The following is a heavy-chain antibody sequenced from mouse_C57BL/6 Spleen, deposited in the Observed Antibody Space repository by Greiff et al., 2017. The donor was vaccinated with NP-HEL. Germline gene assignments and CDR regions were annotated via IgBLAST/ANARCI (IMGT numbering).Heavy chain of an antibody. D-gene: IGHD2-3*01. CDR1: GFTFSSYA. J-gene: IGHJ3*01. Sequence: EVKLMESGGGLVKPGGSLKLSCAASGFTFSSYAMSWVRQTPEKRLEWVATISDGGSYTYYPDNVKGRFTISRDNAKNNLYLQMSHLKSEDTAMYYCARDRRDLYDGYYLAYWGQGTLVTVSA. CDR2: ISDGGSYT. V-gene: IGHV5-4*01. CDR3: ARDRRDLYDGYYLAY.